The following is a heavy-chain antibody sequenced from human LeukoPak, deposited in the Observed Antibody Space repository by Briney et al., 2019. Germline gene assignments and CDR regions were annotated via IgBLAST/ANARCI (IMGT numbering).Heavy chain of an antibody. CDR1: GVFISRFY. CDR2: IYSGVPT. D-gene: IGHD6-13*01. J-gene: IGHJ4*02. V-gene: IGHV4-4*09. Sequence: SETLSRTCTTSGVFISRFYWSWVRQPPGEGLEWIGNIYSGVPTYFNPSLKSRVIVSVDTSKNQFSLNLTSVTAADTAMYYCVQTAGWPGFDYWGQGILVTVSS. CDR3: VQTAGWPGFDY.